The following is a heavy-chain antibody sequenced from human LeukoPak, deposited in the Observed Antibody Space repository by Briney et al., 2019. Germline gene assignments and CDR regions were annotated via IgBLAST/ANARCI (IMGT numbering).Heavy chain of an antibody. J-gene: IGHJ5*02. Sequence: PSETLSLTCAVYGGSFSGYYWSWIRQPPGKGLEWIGEINHSGSTNYNPSLKSRVTISVDTSKNQFSLKLSSVTAADTAVYYCARGSITIFGVVIMHRNWFDPWGQGTLVTVYS. CDR1: GGSFSGYY. CDR2: INHSGST. CDR3: ARGSITIFGVVIMHRNWFDP. D-gene: IGHD3-3*01. V-gene: IGHV4-34*01.